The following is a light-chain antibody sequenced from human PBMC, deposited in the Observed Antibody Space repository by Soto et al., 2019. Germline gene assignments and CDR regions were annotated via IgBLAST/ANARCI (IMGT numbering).Light chain of an antibody. CDR1: QSVSSSF. Sequence: EIVLTQSPGTLSLSPGERATLSCRASQSVSSSFLAWYQQKPVQAPRLLIYGASSRATGIPDRFSGSGSGTDFTLTISRLEPEDFAVYYCHQYGSSPATFGQGTKVDIK. CDR3: HQYGSSPAT. J-gene: IGKJ1*01. V-gene: IGKV3-20*01. CDR2: GAS.